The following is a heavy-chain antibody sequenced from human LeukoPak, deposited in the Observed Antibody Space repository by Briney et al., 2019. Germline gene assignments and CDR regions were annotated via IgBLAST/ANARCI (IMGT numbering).Heavy chain of an antibody. J-gene: IGHJ6*02. D-gene: IGHD6-13*01. CDR1: GFTFSSYS. CDR3: ARWGSSWYLNYYYYYGMDV. Sequence: GGSLRLSCAASGFTFSSYSMNWVRQAPGKGVEWVSYISSSSSTIYYADSVKGRFTISRDNAKNSLYLQMNSLRAEDTAVYYCARWGSSWYLNYYYYYGMDVWGQGTTVTVSS. CDR2: ISSSSSTI. V-gene: IGHV3-48*01.